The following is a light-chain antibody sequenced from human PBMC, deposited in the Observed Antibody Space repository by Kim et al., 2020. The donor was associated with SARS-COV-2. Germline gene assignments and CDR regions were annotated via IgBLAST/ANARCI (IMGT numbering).Light chain of an antibody. CDR3: QQYDSPPYT. CDR2: WAS. V-gene: IGKV4-1*01. Sequence: DIVMTQSPDSLAVSLGERATINCKSSQSVLSTSNNKNYLAWYQQKPGQPPKLLIYWASTRESGVPDRFSGSGSGTDFTLTISSLQAEDVAVYYCQQYDSPPYTFGQGTKLEI. J-gene: IGKJ2*01. CDR1: QSVLSTSNNKNY.